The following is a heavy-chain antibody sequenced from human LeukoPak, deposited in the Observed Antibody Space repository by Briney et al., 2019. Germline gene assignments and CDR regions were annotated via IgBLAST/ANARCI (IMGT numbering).Heavy chain of an antibody. CDR3: ARGPPLYYYGSGSYPDY. J-gene: IGHJ4*02. V-gene: IGHV1-8*03. D-gene: IGHD3-10*01. CDR2: MNPNSGNT. CDR1: GYTFTSYD. Sequence: ASVKVSCKASGYTFTSYDINWVRQATGQGLEWMGWMNPNSGNTGYAQKFQGRVTITRDTSASTAYMELSSLRSEDTAVYYCARGPPLYYYGSGSYPDYWGQGTLVSVSS.